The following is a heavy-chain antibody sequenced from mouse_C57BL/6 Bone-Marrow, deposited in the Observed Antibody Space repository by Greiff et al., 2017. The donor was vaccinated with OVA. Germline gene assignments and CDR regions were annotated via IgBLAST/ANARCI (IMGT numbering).Heavy chain of an antibody. V-gene: IGHV14-2*01. Sequence: VQLKESGAELVKPGASVKLSCTASGFNITDYYMHWVKQRTEQGLEWIGRIDPEDGETKYAPKFQGKATITADTASNTAYLQLSSLTSEDTAVYYGARMGYYGSSSFAYWGQGTLVTVSA. CDR2: IDPEDGET. J-gene: IGHJ3*01. CDR3: ARMGYYGSSSFAY. CDR1: GFNITDYY. D-gene: IGHD1-1*01.